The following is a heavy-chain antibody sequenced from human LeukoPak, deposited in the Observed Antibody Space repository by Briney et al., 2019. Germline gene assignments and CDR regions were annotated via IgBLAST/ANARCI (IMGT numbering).Heavy chain of an antibody. Sequence: SETLSLTCAVYGGSFNGYYWSWIRQSPGKGLKWIKEIDHSGRTNSNPSLKSRVIISVDTSKNQFSLRLTSVTAADTAIYYCARKSIVTAGRKPYDYWDQGTLVTVSS. CDR2: IDHSGRT. J-gene: IGHJ4*02. D-gene: IGHD6-13*01. CDR3: ARKSIVTAGRKPYDY. V-gene: IGHV4-34*01. CDR1: GGSFNGYY.